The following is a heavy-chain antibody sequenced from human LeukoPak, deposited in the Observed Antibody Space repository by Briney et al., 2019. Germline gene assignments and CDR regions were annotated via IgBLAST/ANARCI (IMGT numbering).Heavy chain of an antibody. CDR1: GGSISSYY. CDR3: ARDRFRRGAFDI. D-gene: IGHD5-24*01. J-gene: IGHJ3*02. Sequence: SETLSLTCTVSGGSISSYYWSWIRQHPGKGLEWIGYIYYSGSTYYNPSLKSRVTISVDTSKNQFSLKLSSVTAADTAVYYCARDRFRRGAFDIWGQGTMVTVSS. CDR2: IYYSGST. V-gene: IGHV4-59*06.